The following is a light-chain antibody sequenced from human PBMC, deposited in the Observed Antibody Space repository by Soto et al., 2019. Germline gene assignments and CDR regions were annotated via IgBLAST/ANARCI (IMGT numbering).Light chain of an antibody. CDR3: AAWDDRLNGYV. Sequence: QLVLTQPPSASGTPGQRVTISCSGSSSNIGGNAVNWYQQLPGTPPKLLIYSNNQRPSGVPDRFSGSKSGTSASLAISGLQSEDEADYYCAAWDDRLNGYVFGTGTKLTVL. CDR1: SSNIGGNA. V-gene: IGLV1-44*01. J-gene: IGLJ1*01. CDR2: SNN.